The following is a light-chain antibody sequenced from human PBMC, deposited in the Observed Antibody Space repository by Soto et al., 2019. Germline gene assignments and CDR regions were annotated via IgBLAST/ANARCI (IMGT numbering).Light chain of an antibody. Sequence: DIKMTQSPSAMSASLGDRVTFTCRASQGISHYLAWFQQKPGEAPKRLIYDASTLQSGVPSRFSGSGSGTEFTLTISNLQPGDLATYYCLQYNTYPYIFGQGTKLEIQ. J-gene: IGKJ2*01. CDR3: LQYNTYPYI. CDR1: QGISHY. V-gene: IGKV1-17*03. CDR2: DAS.